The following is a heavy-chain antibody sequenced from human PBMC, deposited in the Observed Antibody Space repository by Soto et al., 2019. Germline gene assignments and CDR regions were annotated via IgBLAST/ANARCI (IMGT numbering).Heavy chain of an antibody. V-gene: IGHV4-31*03. D-gene: IGHD2-15*01. CDR2: IFYSGST. CDR1: GGSISSGDYY. Sequence: QVQLQESGPGLVKPSQTLSLTCSVSGGSISSGDYYWSWVRQHPGKGLEWIGYIFYSGSTYYNPSLKSRVTIAVDTSNNLFSLKLSSVTAADTAVYYCARGGSGDIVVVAAIDYWGQGTLVTVSS. J-gene: IGHJ4*02. CDR3: ARGGSGDIVVVAAIDY.